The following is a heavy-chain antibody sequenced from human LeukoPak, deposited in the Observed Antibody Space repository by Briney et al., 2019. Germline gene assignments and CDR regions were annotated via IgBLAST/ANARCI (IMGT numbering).Heavy chain of an antibody. D-gene: IGHD1-26*01. CDR2: IYHSGTT. V-gene: IGHV4-30-2*01. Sequence: SETLSLTCAVSGGSISSGGYPWSWIRQPPGKGLGWIGYIYHSGTTYYNPSLKSRVTISIDRSKNQFSLKLSSVTAADTAVYYCARVARWGYYFDYWGQGTLVTVSS. J-gene: IGHJ4*02. CDR1: GGSISSGGYP. CDR3: ARVARWGYYFDY.